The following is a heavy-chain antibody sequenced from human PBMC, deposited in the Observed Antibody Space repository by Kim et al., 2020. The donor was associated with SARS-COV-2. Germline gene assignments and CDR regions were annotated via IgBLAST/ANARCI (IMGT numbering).Heavy chain of an antibody. V-gene: IGHV4-4*08. J-gene: IGHJ4*02. D-gene: IGHD2-2*01. CDR3: ASWTSAAASFDY. Sequence: SPTHDPSLKRRVPISVDTSKNQYSLKLGSVTAADTAVYYCASWTSAAASFDYWGQGTLVTVSS. CDR2: SP.